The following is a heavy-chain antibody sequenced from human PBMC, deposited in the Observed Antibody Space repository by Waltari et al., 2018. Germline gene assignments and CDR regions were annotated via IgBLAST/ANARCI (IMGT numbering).Heavy chain of an antibody. CDR1: PFTFNNYV. Sequence: EVQLLESGGGLVQPGRSLRLACAASPFTFNNYVMNWFGRAAGKGLGWVAAISGSGRKTYYADFVKGRFTISRENSKNMVYLQMDSLRAEDTAIYYCAKDVWCSEWSFLMSAFAMWGQGTMVTVS. J-gene: IGHJ3*02. V-gene: IGHV3-23*01. D-gene: IGHD3-3*01. CDR2: ISGSGRKT. CDR3: AKDVWCSEWSFLMSAFAM.